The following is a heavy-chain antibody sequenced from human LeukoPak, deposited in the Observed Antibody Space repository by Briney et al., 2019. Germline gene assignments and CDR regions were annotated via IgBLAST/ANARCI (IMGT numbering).Heavy chain of an antibody. V-gene: IGHV4-34*01. D-gene: IGHD3-10*01. CDR3: ARLGLWFGEVDY. CDR2: INHSGST. Sequence: SETLSLTCAVYGGSFSGYYWSWIRQPPGKGLEWIGEINHSGSTNYNPSLKSRVTISVDTSKNQFSLKLSSVTAADTAVYYCARLGLWFGEVDYWGQGTLVTVSS. J-gene: IGHJ4*02. CDR1: GGSFSGYY.